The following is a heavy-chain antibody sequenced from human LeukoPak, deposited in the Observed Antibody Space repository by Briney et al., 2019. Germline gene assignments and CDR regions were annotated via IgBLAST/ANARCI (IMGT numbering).Heavy chain of an antibody. CDR3: ASPRTYYYDSSGYDFDY. Sequence: ASVKVSCKASGYTFTGYYMHWVRQAPGQGLEWMGWINPNSGGTNYAQKFQGSVTMTRDTSISTAYMELSRLRSDDTAVYYCASPRTYYYDSSGYDFDYWGQGTLVTVSS. D-gene: IGHD3-22*01. CDR2: INPNSGGT. V-gene: IGHV1-2*02. CDR1: GYTFTGYY. J-gene: IGHJ4*02.